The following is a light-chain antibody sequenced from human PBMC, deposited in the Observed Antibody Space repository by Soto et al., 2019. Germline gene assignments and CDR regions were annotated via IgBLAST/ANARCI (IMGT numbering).Light chain of an antibody. Sequence: EIVLTQSPDTLSLSPGEGATLSCRASQRVNSSYLAWYQQKPGQAPRLLISGASDRATGVPARVSGSGSGTDFTLTIRRLEPEDFAVYYCQQYLNSPVTFGQGTKLQIK. CDR3: QQYLNSPVT. J-gene: IGKJ2*01. CDR1: QRVNSSY. CDR2: GAS. V-gene: IGKV3-20*01.